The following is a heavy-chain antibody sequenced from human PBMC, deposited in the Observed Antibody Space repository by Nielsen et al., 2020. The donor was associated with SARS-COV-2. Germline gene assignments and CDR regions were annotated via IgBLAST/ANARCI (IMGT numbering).Heavy chain of an antibody. Sequence: ASVKVSCKASGYTFTSYDINWVRQVTGQGLEWMGWMNPNSGNTGYAQKFQGRVTMTRNTSISTAYMELSSLRSEDTAVYYCARTGIAVAGIDFDYWGQGTLVTVSS. J-gene: IGHJ4*02. CDR3: ARTGIAVAGIDFDY. CDR2: MNPNSGNT. D-gene: IGHD6-19*01. V-gene: IGHV1-8*01. CDR1: GYTFTSYD.